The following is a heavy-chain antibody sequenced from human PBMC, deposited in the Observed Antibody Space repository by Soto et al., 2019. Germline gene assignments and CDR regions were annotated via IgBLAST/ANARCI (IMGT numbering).Heavy chain of an antibody. CDR2: IYWDDDE. Sequence: QITLKESGPTLVRPTQTLTLTCTVSGLSLSTSGVGVAWIRQPPGKALEWLGIIYWDDDERYSPSLRSRLTITKDTSLNQVVLRMTNMDPLDTATYYCAHSDPEGWALEYWGQGLLVTVSS. CDR1: GLSLSTSGVG. J-gene: IGHJ4*02. V-gene: IGHV2-5*02. CDR3: AHSDPEGWALEY.